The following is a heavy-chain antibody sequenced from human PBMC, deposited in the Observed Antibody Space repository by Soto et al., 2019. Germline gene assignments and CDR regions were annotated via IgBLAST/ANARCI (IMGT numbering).Heavy chain of an antibody. V-gene: IGHV3-23*01. CDR1: GFTFSTYA. Sequence: GSLRLSCAASGFTFSTYAMSWVRQAPGKGLEWVSTISGSGGSTYYADSVKGRFTISRDNSKNTLYLQVNSLRAEDTAVYYCAKEGRNGWYYFDYWGQGTLVTVSS. CDR3: AKEGRNGWYYFDY. J-gene: IGHJ4*02. D-gene: IGHD6-19*01. CDR2: ISGSGGST.